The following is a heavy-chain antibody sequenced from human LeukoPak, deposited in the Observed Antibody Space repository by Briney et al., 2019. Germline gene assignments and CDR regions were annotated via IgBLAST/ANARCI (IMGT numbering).Heavy chain of an antibody. CDR1: GFDFSGNW. D-gene: IGHD3-3*01. CDR2: IKGDGIST. CDR3: AKDHYWSIDY. V-gene: IGHV3-74*01. Sequence: GGSLRLSCAASGFDFSGNWMHWVRHAPGQGLVWVSRIKGDGISTNYADSVKGRFTISRDIAKNTLYLQMNSLRAEDTGVYYCAKDHYWSIDYWGRGTLVTVSS. J-gene: IGHJ4*02.